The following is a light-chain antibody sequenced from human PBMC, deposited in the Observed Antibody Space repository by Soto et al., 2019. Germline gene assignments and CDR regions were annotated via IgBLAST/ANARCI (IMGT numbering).Light chain of an antibody. CDR2: AAS. V-gene: IGKV1-9*01. J-gene: IGKJ3*01. Sequence: IQLTQSPSSLSASVGDRVTITCRASQGISSYLAWYQQKPGKAPKLPIYAASTLQSGVPSRFSGSGSGTDFTLTISSLQPEDFATYYCQQLNSYPRLFTFGPGTKVDIK. CDR3: QQLNSYPRLFT. CDR1: QGISSY.